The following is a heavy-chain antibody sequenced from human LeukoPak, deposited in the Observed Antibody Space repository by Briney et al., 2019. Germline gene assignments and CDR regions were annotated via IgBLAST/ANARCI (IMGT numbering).Heavy chain of an antibody. CDR3: ARSDGYNLDAFDI. D-gene: IGHD5-24*01. V-gene: IGHV4-34*01. J-gene: IGHJ3*02. Sequence: PSETLSLTCAVYGGSFGGYYWSWIRQPPGKGLEWIGEINHSGSTNYNPSLKSRVTISVDTSKNQFSLKLSSVTAADTAVYYCARSDGYNLDAFDIWGQGTMVTVSS. CDR1: GGSFGGYY. CDR2: INHSGST.